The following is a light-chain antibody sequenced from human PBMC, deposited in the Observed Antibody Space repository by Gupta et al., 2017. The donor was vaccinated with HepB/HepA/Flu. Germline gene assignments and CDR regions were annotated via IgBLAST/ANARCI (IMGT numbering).Light chain of an antibody. CDR3: RQAKPCPWT. J-gene: IGKJ1*01. Sequence: DVVMTQSPLSLTVTLGQPASISCRSSQSLVYSDGNTFLNWFHQRPGQSPRRLIYKVSDRDSGVPDRFSGSGSGTDFTLQISSVEADDVGIYYCRQAKPCPWTFGQGTKVEIK. CDR1: QSLVYSDGNTF. V-gene: IGKV2-30*01. CDR2: KVS.